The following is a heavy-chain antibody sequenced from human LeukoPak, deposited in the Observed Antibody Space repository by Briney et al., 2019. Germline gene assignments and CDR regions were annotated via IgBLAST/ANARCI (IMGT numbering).Heavy chain of an antibody. CDR2: ISKSDDRT. V-gene: IGHV3-23*01. CDR1: GFTLSGYD. CDR3: AKDPFTFDGDYGDI. Sequence: GVSPRLSCVASGFTLSGYDMMWVRQRPGKGLEWVSSISKSDDRTYYADSVKGRFTISRDKSKSTVYLQMSSLRVDDTAVYYCAKDPFTFDGDYGDIWGQGTLVTVSS. J-gene: IGHJ4*02. D-gene: IGHD4-17*01.